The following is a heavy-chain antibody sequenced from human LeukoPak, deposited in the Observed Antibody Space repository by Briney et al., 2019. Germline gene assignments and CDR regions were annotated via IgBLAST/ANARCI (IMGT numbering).Heavy chain of an antibody. D-gene: IGHD2-8*01. CDR2: ISYDGSNK. CDR3: ARGNGISDY. V-gene: IGHV3-30-3*01. J-gene: IGHJ4*02. CDR1: GFTFSSYA. Sequence: PGRSLRLSCAASGFTFSSYAMHWVRQAPGKGLEWVAVISYDGSNKYYADSVKGRSTISRDNSKNTLYLQMNSLRAEDTAVYYCARGNGISDYWGQGTLVTVSS.